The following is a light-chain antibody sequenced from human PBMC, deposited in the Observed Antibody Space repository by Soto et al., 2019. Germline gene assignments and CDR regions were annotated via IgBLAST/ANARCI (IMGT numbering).Light chain of an antibody. Sequence: QMTQSPSSFSASTGDSVTSXXRASQGISSYLSWYQQKPGKAPKVXIYAASTLQSGVPSRFSGSGAGTDFTLTISCLQSEDFATYYCQQYYSYPPTFGQGTKVDIK. V-gene: IGKV1-8*01. CDR2: AAS. CDR1: QGISSY. CDR3: QQYYSYPPT. J-gene: IGKJ1*01.